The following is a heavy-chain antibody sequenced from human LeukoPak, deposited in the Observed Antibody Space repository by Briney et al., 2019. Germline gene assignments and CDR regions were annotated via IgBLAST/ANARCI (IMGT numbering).Heavy chain of an antibody. D-gene: IGHD3-22*01. J-gene: IGHJ4*02. Sequence: PGGSLRLSCAASGFTFSSYDMHWVRQATGKGLEWVSAIGTAGDTYYPGPVEGRFTISRENAKNSLYLQMNSLRAGDTAVYYCARVRYYYDSSGRRSYYFDYWGQGTLVTVSS. CDR3: ARVRYYYDSSGRRSYYFDY. V-gene: IGHV3-13*01. CDR1: GFTFSSYD. CDR2: IGTAGDT.